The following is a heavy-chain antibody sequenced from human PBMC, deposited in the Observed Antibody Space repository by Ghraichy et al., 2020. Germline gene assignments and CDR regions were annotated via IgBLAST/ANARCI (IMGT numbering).Heavy chain of an antibody. Sequence: GGSLRLSCAASGFTFSSYSMNWVRQAPGKGLEWVSYISSSSSTIYYADSVKGRFTISRDNAKNSLYLQMNSLRDEDTAVYYCARDRSSSWGLYYYYGMDVWGQGTTVTVSS. CDR3: ARDRSSSWGLYYYYGMDV. V-gene: IGHV3-48*02. CDR2: ISSSSSTI. CDR1: GFTFSSYS. D-gene: IGHD6-13*01. J-gene: IGHJ6*02.